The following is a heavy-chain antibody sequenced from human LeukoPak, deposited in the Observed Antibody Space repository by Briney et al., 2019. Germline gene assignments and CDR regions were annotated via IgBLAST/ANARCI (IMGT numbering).Heavy chain of an antibody. CDR1: GYTFTSYG. J-gene: IGHJ4*02. D-gene: IGHD3-3*01. CDR2: INPNSGGT. CDR3: ARDREGVRFLEWLKD. V-gene: IGHV1-2*02. Sequence: ASVKVSCKASGYTFTSYGISWVRQAPGQGLEWMGWINPNSGGTNYAQKFQGRVTMTRDTSISTAYMELSRLRSDDTAVYYCARDREGVRFLEWLKDWGQGTLVTVSS.